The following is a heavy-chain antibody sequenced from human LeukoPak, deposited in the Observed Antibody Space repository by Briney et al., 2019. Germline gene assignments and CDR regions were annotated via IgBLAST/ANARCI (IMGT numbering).Heavy chain of an antibody. J-gene: IGHJ4*02. CDR3: AKDRIAAAGSDY. Sequence: PGGSLRLSCAASGFTFSSYGMHWVRQAPGKGLEWVAFIRYDGSNKYYADSVKGRFTISRDNSKNTLYLQMNSLRAEDTAVYYCAKDRIAAAGSDYWGQGTLVTVSS. V-gene: IGHV3-30*02. D-gene: IGHD6-13*01. CDR2: IRYDGSNK. CDR1: GFTFSSYG.